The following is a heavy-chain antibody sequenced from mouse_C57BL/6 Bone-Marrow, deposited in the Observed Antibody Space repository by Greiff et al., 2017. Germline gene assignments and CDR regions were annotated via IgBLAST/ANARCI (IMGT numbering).Heavy chain of an antibody. CDR1: GYAFSSSW. V-gene: IGHV1-82*01. CDR3: ARRRFAY. J-gene: IGHJ3*01. CDR2: IYPGDGDT. Sequence: QVQLQQSGPELVKPGASVKLSCKASGYAFSSSWMNWVKQRPGKGLEWIGRIYPGDGDTNYNGKFKGKATLTADKSSSTAYMQLSSLTSEDSAVYFCARRRFAYWGQGTLVTVSA.